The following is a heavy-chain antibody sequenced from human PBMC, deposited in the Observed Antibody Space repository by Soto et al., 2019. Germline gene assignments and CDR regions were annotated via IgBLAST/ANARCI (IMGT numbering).Heavy chain of an antibody. J-gene: IGHJ4*01. V-gene: IGHV1-2*02. Sequence: QLLQSGAEVNKPGASVRVSCKTSGPTFIAYYIHWVRQAPGQGLEWMGWIDTKSGGTTYEQKFLGRVTMTRDTSINTAYMDLNRLTSDDTAVYYCARVSVDVPEWGHGTLITVSS. CDR2: IDTKSGGT. CDR1: GPTFIAYY. CDR3: ARVSVDVPE. D-gene: IGHD3-9*01.